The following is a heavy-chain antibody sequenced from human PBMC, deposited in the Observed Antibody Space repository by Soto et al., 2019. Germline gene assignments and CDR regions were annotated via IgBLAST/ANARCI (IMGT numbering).Heavy chain of an antibody. J-gene: IGHJ4*02. CDR3: ARDRFDS. CDR1: GFSFSNYR. V-gene: IGHV3-21*01. Sequence: EVQMVEAGGGLVKPGGSLRLSCEVSGFSFSNYRMKWVRQAPGRGLEWVSSISSSSSFIYYAESVKGRFTISRDNAKNALYLQMNSLIGEDTAVYYCARDRFDSWGQGTLVMVSS. CDR2: ISSSSSFI.